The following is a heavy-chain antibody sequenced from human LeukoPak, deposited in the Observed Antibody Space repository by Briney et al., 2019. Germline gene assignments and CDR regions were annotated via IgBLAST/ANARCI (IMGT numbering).Heavy chain of an antibody. Sequence: ASVKVSCKASGYAFTNYAISWVRQAPGQGLEWMGWIDPNSGGTNYAQKFQGRVTMTRDTSLITAYMELSRLTSDDTAVYYCARETGVYGGNSILDYWGQGTLVTVSS. J-gene: IGHJ4*02. CDR2: IDPNSGGT. CDR1: GYAFTNYA. V-gene: IGHV1-2*02. D-gene: IGHD4-23*01. CDR3: ARETGVYGGNSILDY.